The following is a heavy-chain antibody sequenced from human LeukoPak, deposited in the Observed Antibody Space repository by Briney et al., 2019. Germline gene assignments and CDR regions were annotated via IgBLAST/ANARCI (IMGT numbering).Heavy chain of an antibody. CDR1: GGTFSSYA. J-gene: IGHJ4*02. Sequence: GASVKVSCKASGGTFSSYAINWVRQAPGQGLQWMGWISAYNGNTNYAQKVQGRITMTTDTSTSTAYMELRSLRSDDTAVYYCAKDLVGATPTSPADYWGQGTLVTVSS. D-gene: IGHD1-26*01. CDR3: AKDLVGATPTSPADY. CDR2: ISAYNGNT. V-gene: IGHV1-18*01.